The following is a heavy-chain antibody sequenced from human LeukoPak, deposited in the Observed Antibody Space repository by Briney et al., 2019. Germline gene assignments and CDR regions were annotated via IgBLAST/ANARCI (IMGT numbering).Heavy chain of an antibody. D-gene: IGHD1/OR15-1a*01. CDR3: ARQSTTHFDY. CDR1: GYTFSSYW. CDR2: IFLGDSDT. J-gene: IGHJ4*02. V-gene: IGHV5-51*01. Sequence: GESLQISYKGSGYTFSSYWIGWVRQLPGKGLEWMGIIFLGDSDTRYSPSFQGQVTISADKSISAAYLQWSSLKASDTAMYYCARQSTTHFDYWGQGTLVTVSS.